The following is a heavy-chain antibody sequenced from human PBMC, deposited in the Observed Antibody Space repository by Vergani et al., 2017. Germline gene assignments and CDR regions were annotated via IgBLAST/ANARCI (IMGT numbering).Heavy chain of an antibody. V-gene: IGHV4-34*01. CDR2: INHSGST. CDR1: GGSFSGYY. CDR3: ARSRWVTGLPFDY. J-gene: IGHJ4*02. Sequence: QVQLQQWGAGLLKPSETLSLTCAVYGGSFSGYYWSWIRQPPGKGLEWIGEINHSGSTNYNPSLKSRVTISVDTSKNQFSLKLSSVTAADTAVYHCARSRWVTGLPFDYWGQGTLVTVSS. D-gene: IGHD6-13*01.